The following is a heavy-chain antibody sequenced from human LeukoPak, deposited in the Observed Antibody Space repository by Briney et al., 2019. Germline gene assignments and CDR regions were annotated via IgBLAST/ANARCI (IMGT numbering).Heavy chain of an antibody. CDR2: IYYTGST. CDR3: ARRGAYNSFYP. J-gene: IGHJ5*02. CDR1: GASVSSYD. V-gene: IGHV4-59*02. Sequence: SETLSLTCTVFGASVSSYDWSWIRQPPGKGLEWIAYIYYTGSTNYNPSLKSRVTISVDTSKNQFSLKLSSVTAADTAVYCCARRGAYNSFYPWGQGTLVTVSS. D-gene: IGHD3-10*01.